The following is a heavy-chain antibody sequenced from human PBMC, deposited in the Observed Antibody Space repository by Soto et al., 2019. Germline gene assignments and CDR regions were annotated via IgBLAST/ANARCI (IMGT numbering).Heavy chain of an antibody. CDR2: ISYDGSNK. CDR1: GFTFSSYG. V-gene: IGHV3-30*03. D-gene: IGHD3-22*01. Sequence: PGGSLRLSCAASGFTFSSYGMHWVRQAPGKGLEWVAVISYDGSNKYYADSVKGRFTISRDNSKNTLYLQMNSLRAEDTAVYYCARSMYYYDSSGPGVAFDIWGQGTMVTVSS. J-gene: IGHJ3*02. CDR3: ARSMYYYDSSGPGVAFDI.